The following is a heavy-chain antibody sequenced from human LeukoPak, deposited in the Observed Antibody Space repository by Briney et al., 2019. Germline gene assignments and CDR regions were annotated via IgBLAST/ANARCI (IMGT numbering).Heavy chain of an antibody. CDR2: IYYSGSS. Sequence: PSETLSLTCNVSGGSISGYHWSWIRQPPGKGLEWLGYIYYSGSSNYNPSLKSRVTISADTSKNQFSLKLNSVTAADTAVYYCAREIPVTTFWSRNYMDVWGKGTTVTVSS. D-gene: IGHD4-11*01. CDR1: GGSISGYH. J-gene: IGHJ6*03. V-gene: IGHV4-59*01. CDR3: AREIPVTTFWSRNYMDV.